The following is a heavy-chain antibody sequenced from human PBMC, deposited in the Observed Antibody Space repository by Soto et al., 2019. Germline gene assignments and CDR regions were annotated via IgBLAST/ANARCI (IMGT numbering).Heavy chain of an antibody. CDR2: IYYTGTT. D-gene: IGHD3-22*01. J-gene: IGHJ4*02. CDR1: GGSISSYC. Sequence: SETLSLTCTVSGGSISSYCWSWIRQPPGKGLEWIGYIYYTGTTNYNPSLKSRVTISVDTSKNQFSLKLSSVTAADTAVYYCARLRDEYYYDSSGYHDYWGQGTLVTVSS. CDR3: ARLRDEYYYDSSGYHDY. V-gene: IGHV4-59*01.